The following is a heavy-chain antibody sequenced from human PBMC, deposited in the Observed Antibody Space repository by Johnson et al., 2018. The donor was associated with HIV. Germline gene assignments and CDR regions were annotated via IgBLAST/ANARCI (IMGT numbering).Heavy chain of an antibody. CDR2: ISYAGSNK. V-gene: IGHV3-30-3*01. D-gene: IGHD3-22*01. Sequence: QVQLVESGGGLVQPGGSLRLSCAASGFTFSSYAMHWVRQAPGKGLEWVAVISYAGSNKYYADSVKGRFTISRDNSKNTLYLQMNSLRAEDTAVYYCARDGYYGDSSGYYDHDGFDIWGQGTMVSVSS. CDR1: GFTFSSYA. J-gene: IGHJ3*02. CDR3: ARDGYYGDSSGYYDHDGFDI.